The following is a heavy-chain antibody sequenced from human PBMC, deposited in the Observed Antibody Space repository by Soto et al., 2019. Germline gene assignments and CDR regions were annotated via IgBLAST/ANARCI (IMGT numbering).Heavy chain of an antibody. J-gene: IGHJ6*02. CDR1: GGTFSSYA. V-gene: IGHV1-69*13. CDR3: ARGRPALYYYYGIDV. Sequence: GASVKVSCKASGGTFSSYAISWVRQAPGQGLEWMGGIIPIFGTANYAQKFQGRVTITADESTSTAYMELSSLRSEDTAVYYCARGRPALYYYYGIDVWGQGTTVTVSS. D-gene: IGHD2-2*01. CDR2: IIPIFGTA.